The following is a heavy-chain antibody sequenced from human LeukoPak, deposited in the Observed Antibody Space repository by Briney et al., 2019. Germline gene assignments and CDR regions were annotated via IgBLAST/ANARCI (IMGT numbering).Heavy chain of an antibody. CDR3: ARDPRLGDDPYYFDY. CDR1: GFTFSSYG. D-gene: IGHD2-21*02. V-gene: IGHV3-33*01. J-gene: IGHJ4*02. Sequence: PGGPLRLSCAASGFTFSSYGMHWLRQAPGKGLEWVAVIWYDGSNKYYADSVKGRFTISRDNSKNTLYLQMNSLRAEDTAVYYCARDPRLGDDPYYFDYWGQGTLVTVSS. CDR2: IWYDGSNK.